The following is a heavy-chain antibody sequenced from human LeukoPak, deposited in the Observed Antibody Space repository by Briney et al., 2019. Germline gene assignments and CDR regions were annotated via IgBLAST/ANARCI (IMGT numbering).Heavy chain of an antibody. CDR2: IWYDGSKK. J-gene: IGHJ5*02. V-gene: IGHV3-33*08. D-gene: IGHD3-9*01. CDR3: AREGVPYYDISNWFDP. Sequence: GGSLRLSCAGSAFTFSSFWREWVRPAQGKGLEWVVGIWYDGSKKYYEDSVKGRVTISRDNSKNTLYLQMNSLRAEDTAVYYCAREGVPYYDISNWFDPWGQGTLVTVSS. CDR1: AFTFSSFW.